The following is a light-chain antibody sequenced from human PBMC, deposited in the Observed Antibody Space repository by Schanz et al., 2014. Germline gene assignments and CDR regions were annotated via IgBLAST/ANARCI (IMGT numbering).Light chain of an antibody. CDR3: SSFTSSSSCL. V-gene: IGLV2-14*02. CDR2: DVN. J-gene: IGLJ2*01. Sequence: QSALTQPPSVSGSPGQSVTISCTGTSSDVGSYNLVSWYQQHPGKAPKLMIYDVNNRPSGVSHRFSGSKSGTTASLTISDLQAEDEADYYCSSFTSSSSCLFGGGTKLTVL. CDR1: SSDVGSYNL.